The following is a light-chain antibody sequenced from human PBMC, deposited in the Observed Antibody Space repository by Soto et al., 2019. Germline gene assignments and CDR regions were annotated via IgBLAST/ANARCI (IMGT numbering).Light chain of an antibody. CDR2: ATS. Sequence: IVLTQSPGTLSLSPGERATVSCRASETIGRAYFAWYQHRPGRTPRLVLSATSNRAAGIPDRFGGSGSGADFTLTISGVEPEDVAVYYCHQYATSPFTFGQGTKWE. J-gene: IGKJ2*01. V-gene: IGKV3-20*01. CDR3: HQYATSPFT. CDR1: ETIGRAY.